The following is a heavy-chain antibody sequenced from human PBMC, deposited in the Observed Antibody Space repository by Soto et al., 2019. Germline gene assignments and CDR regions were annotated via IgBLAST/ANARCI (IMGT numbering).Heavy chain of an antibody. CDR2: ISYDGSSK. CDR3: AKEGAPVTVEESLGDLDV. D-gene: IGHD1-26*01. CDR1: GFTFSSFG. V-gene: IGHV3-30*18. J-gene: IGHJ6*02. Sequence: QVQLVESGGGVVQPGRSLRLSCVASGFTFSSFGMHWVRQAPGKGLEWVAVISYDGSSKYYIDSVKGRFTISRDNSKSTLYLQMTSLRAEDTAVYYCAKEGAPVTVEESLGDLDVWGQGITVTVSS.